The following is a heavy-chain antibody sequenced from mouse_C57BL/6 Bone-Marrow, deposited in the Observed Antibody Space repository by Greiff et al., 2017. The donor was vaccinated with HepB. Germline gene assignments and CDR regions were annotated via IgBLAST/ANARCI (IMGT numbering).Heavy chain of an antibody. V-gene: IGHV5-4*01. CDR1: GFTFSSYA. Sequence: DVHLVESGGGLVKPGGSLKLSCAASGFTFSSYAMSWVRQTPEKRLEWVATISDGGSYTYYPDNVKGRFTISRDNAKNNLYLQMSHLKSEDTAMYYCAREDTPYYFDYWGQGTTLTVSS. CDR2: ISDGGSYT. CDR3: AREDTPYYFDY. J-gene: IGHJ2*01.